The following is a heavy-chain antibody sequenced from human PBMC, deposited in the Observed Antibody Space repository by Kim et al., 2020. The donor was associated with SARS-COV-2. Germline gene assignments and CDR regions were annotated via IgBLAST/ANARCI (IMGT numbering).Heavy chain of an antibody. D-gene: IGHD6-19*01. Sequence: GGSLRLSCALSRFTVSNSYLAWVRQAPGKGLEWVSATYFGGSKYYAEFVQGRFSISGDKSTDTLTLQMNSLRPDDTAVYYCVGAVAGNHYFPASGQGALVSVSS. CDR3: VGAVAGNHYFPA. V-gene: IGHV3-53*01. CDR2: TYFGGSK. J-gene: IGHJ5*02. CDR1: RFTVSNSY.